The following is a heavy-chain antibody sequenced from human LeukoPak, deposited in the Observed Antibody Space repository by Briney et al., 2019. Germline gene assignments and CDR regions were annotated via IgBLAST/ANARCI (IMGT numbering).Heavy chain of an antibody. CDR3: ARDLPTYYYDSSGQIPTSR. Sequence: GASVKVSCKASGYTFTSYYMHWVRQAPGQGLEWMGIINPSGGSTSYAQKFQGRVTMTRDTSISTAYMELSRLRSDDTAVYYCARDLPTYYYDSSGQIPTSRWGQGTLVTVSS. V-gene: IGHV1-46*01. CDR1: GYTFTSYY. J-gene: IGHJ4*02. D-gene: IGHD3-22*01. CDR2: INPSGGST.